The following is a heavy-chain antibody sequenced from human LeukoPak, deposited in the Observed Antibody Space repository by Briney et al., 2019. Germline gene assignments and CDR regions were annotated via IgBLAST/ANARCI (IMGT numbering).Heavy chain of an antibody. CDR3: AKSPPRFGSGWYEKFEKVSYYFDY. CDR1: VLTFISYA. D-gene: IGHD6-19*01. CDR2: ISCSTGRI. J-gene: IGHJ4*02. V-gene: IGHV3-23*01. Sequence: VGSLRLSFAASVLTFISYAMSWVRQAPAKGLEWVSSISCSTGRICYADSVKGRFTISRDNFKKTLYLQMSSLRAEDTAVYYCAKSPPRFGSGWYEKFEKVSYYFDYWGQGTLVTVSS.